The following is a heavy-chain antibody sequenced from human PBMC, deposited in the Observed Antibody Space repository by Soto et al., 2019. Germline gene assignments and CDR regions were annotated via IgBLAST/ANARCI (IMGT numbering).Heavy chain of an antibody. CDR2: IFYDGSRK. D-gene: IGHD2-21*02. J-gene: IGHJ5*02. V-gene: IGHV3-33*01. Sequence: GGSLRLSCAASGFTFSRYGMHWVRQAPGKGLEWVAVIFYDGSRKEYAASLKGRFTISRDNSKNTLYLQMNSLRAEDTAVYYCVREESDHEGNWFDPCGQGTLVTVSS. CDR3: VREESDHEGNWFDP. CDR1: GFTFSRYG.